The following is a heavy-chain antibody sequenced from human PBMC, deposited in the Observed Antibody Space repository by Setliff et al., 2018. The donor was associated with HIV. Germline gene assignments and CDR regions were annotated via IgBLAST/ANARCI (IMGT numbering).Heavy chain of an antibody. CDR3: ARAPPGIQNDAFDV. Sequence: SETLSLTCSVSGGSISSGGYYWTWIRQPAGKGPEWIGHIYTNGYTNYNPSLKSRVTISVDTSKNQFSLKLTSVTAADTAVYYCARAPPGIQNDAFDVWGQGTMVTV. CDR1: GGSISSGGYY. V-gene: IGHV4-61*09. CDR2: IYTNGYT. J-gene: IGHJ3*01.